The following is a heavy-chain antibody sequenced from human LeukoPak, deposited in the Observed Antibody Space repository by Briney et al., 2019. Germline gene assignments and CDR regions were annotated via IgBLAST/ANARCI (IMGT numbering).Heavy chain of an antibody. Sequence: TGGSLSLSCAASGFTFSSYAMSWVRQAPGKGLEWVSAISGSGGSTYYADSVKGRFTISRDNSKNTLYLQMNSLRAEDTAVYYCAKVVAGRYCSSTSCYTMAFDIWGQGTMVTVSS. J-gene: IGHJ3*02. V-gene: IGHV3-23*01. CDR2: ISGSGGST. CDR3: AKVVAGRYCSSTSCYTMAFDI. D-gene: IGHD2-2*02. CDR1: GFTFSSYA.